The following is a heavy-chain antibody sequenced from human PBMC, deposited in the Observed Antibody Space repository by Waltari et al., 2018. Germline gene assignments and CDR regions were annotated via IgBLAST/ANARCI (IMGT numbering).Heavy chain of an antibody. V-gene: IGHV4-39*07. D-gene: IGHD6-19*01. CDR1: GGSISSSSYY. CDR3: ARDLGAVAATGGEYYYYGMDV. J-gene: IGHJ6*02. Sequence: QLQLQESGPGLVKPSETLSLTCTVSGGSISSSSYYWGWIRQPPGKGLEWIGSIYYSGSTSYNPALKSRVTISVDTSKNQFSLKLSSVTAADTAVYYCARDLGAVAATGGEYYYYGMDVWGQGTTVTVSS. CDR2: IYYSGST.